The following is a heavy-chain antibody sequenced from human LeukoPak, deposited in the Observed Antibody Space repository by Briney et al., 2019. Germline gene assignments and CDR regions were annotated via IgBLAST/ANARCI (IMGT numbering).Heavy chain of an antibody. J-gene: IGHJ5*02. V-gene: IGHV3-23*01. CDR2: ITGTAYKT. CDR3: AKNLRGNYDTLTAFDP. D-gene: IGHD3-9*01. Sequence: GRSLRLSCAASGFIFSNYAMASVRQAPGKGLEWVSAITGTAYKTYYADSVKGRFPISRDNTKNTLYLQMNTLRAEDTAIYYCAKNLRGNYDTLTAFDPWGPGTLVTVSS. CDR1: GFIFSNYA.